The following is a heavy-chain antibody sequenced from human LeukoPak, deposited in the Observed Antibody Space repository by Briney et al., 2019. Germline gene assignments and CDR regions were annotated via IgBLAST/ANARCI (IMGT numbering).Heavy chain of an antibody. CDR3: AKEIWPTVTTPGHTYFDY. V-gene: IGHV3-7*01. Sequence: QPGGSLRLSCAGSGFIFISYWMSWVRQAPGKGLEWVANIKQDGSEKYYADSVKGRFTISRDNAKNSLYLQMNSLRAEDTAVYYCAKEIWPTVTTPGHTYFDYWGQGTLVTVSS. J-gene: IGHJ4*02. D-gene: IGHD4-17*01. CDR1: GFIFISYW. CDR2: IKQDGSEK.